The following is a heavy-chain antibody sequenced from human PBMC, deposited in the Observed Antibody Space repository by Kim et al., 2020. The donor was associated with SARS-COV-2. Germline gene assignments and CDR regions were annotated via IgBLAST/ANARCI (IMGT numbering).Heavy chain of an antibody. V-gene: IGHV4-39*01. D-gene: IGHD6-13*01. J-gene: IGHJ5*02. CDR3: ARRPDSSSWYSLYNWFDP. Sequence: LRSRVTISVDTSKNQFSLKLSSGTAADTAVYYCARRPDSSSWYSLYNWFDPWGQGTLVTVSS.